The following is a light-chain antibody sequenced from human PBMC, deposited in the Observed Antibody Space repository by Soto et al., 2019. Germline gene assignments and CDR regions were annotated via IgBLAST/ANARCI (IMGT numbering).Light chain of an antibody. V-gene: IGKV1-5*01. CDR3: QQYNRVPLT. CDR1: QSISRD. CDR2: DAS. J-gene: IGKJ4*01. Sequence: DIQMTQSPSTLSASVGDRVTITCRASQSISRDLAWYQQKPGKAPRLLIYDASTLETEVPSRFSGRGSGTEFTLTISSLQPDDFATYYCQQYNRVPLTFGGGTKVE.